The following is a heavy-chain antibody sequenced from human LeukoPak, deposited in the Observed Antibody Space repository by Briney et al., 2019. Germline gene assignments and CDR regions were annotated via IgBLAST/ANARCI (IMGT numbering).Heavy chain of an antibody. Sequence: GGSLRLSCAASGFTFSSYSLNWVRQAPGKGLEWVSSIIITTSHIYYADSVKGRFTISRDNAKNSLYLQMNSLRAEDTAVYYCAREIDYWGQGTLVTVSA. J-gene: IGHJ4*02. CDR3: AREIDY. CDR2: IIITTSHI. CDR1: GFTFSSYS. V-gene: IGHV3-21*01.